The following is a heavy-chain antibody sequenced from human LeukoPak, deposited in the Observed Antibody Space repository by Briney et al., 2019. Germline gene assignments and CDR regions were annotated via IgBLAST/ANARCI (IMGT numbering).Heavy chain of an antibody. J-gene: IGHJ4*02. D-gene: IGHD2-2*02. CDR1: GFTFSSYG. CDR3: AKDLGDCSSTSCYRAHAGDY. V-gene: IGHV3-30*02. CDR2: IRYDGSNK. Sequence: GGSLRLSCAASGFTFSSYGMHWVRQAPGKGLEWVAFIRYDGSNKYYADSVKGRFTISRDNSKNTLYLQMNSLRAEDTAVYYCAKDLGDCSSTSCYRAHAGDYWGQGTLVTVSS.